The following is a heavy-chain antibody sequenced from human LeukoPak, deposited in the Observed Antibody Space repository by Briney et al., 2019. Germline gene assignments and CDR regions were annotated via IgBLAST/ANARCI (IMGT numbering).Heavy chain of an antibody. V-gene: IGHV1-8*01. CDR3: ARGSPQFDP. J-gene: IGHJ5*02. CDR2: MNPNSGNT. Sequence: ASVTVSCTASGCTFTSYDINWVRQATGQGLEWMGWMNPNSGNTGYAQKFQGRVTMTRNTSISTAYMELSSLRSEDTAVYYCARGSPQFDPWGQGTLVTVSS. CDR1: GCTFTSYD.